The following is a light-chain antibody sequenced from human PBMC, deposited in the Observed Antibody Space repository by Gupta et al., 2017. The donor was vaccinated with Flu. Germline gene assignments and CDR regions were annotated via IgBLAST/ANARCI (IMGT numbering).Light chain of an antibody. CDR1: SSDVSAYNY. V-gene: IGLV2-14*04. Sequence: TVTCTGTSSDVSAYNYVACYHQRPPRAPPIMLNSVDNRPSAVSPHCSCGTNCDTASLTTTSLHDEDEAAYYCCSARDGSAIGGVFGGGTKLTVL. CDR3: CSARDGSAIGGV. CDR2: SVD. J-gene: IGLJ3*02.